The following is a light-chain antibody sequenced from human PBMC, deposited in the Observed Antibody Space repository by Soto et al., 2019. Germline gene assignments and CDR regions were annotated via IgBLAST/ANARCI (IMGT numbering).Light chain of an antibody. CDR1: SSDVGSYNR. CDR3: NSYTGSNTYV. J-gene: IGLJ1*01. Sequence: QSVLTQPPSVSESPGQSVAISCTGTSSDVGSYNRVSWYQQPPGAAPKLMIYEVSNRPSGVPDRFSGSKSGNTASLTISGLQAEDEADYYCNSYTGSNTYVFGTGTKVNVL. V-gene: IGLV2-18*02. CDR2: EVS.